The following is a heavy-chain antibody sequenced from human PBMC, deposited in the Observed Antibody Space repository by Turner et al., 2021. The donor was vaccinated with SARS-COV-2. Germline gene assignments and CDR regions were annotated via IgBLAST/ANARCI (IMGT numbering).Heavy chain of an antibody. CDR2: TSYDGSNK. D-gene: IGHD4-4*01. CDR3: AKQQGLYSNPMYYFDY. Sequence: QVQLVESGGGVVQPGRSLRLSCAASGFTFSSYGMHWVRQAPGKWLEWLAVTSYDGSNKYYADSVKGRFTISRDNSKNTLYLQMNSLRAEDTAVYYCAKQQGLYSNPMYYFDYWGQGTLVTVSS. CDR1: GFTFSSYG. V-gene: IGHV3-30*18. J-gene: IGHJ4*02.